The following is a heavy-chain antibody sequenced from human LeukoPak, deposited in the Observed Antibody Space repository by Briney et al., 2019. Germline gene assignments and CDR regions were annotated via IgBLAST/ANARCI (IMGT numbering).Heavy chain of an antibody. V-gene: IGHV3-23*01. Sequence: PGGSLRLSCAASGFTFSSYAMSWVRQAPGKGLEWVSAISGSGGSTYYADSVKGRFTISRDNPKNTLYLQMNSLRAEDTAVYYCASYCSSTSCLTDYWGQGTLVTVSS. J-gene: IGHJ4*02. CDR1: GFTFSSYA. CDR2: ISGSGGST. CDR3: ASYCSSTSCLTDY. D-gene: IGHD2-2*01.